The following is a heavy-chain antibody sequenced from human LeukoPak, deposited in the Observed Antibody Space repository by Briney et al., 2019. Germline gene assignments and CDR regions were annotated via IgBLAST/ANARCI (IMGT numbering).Heavy chain of an antibody. Sequence: PGGSLRLSCAASGFTFSSYGMHWVRQAPGKGLEWVAVISYDGSNKYNADSVKGRFTISRDNSKNTLYLQMNSLRAEDTAVYYCAKAILPRIAARLDAFDIWGQGTMVTVSS. CDR3: AKAILPRIAARLDAFDI. V-gene: IGHV3-30*18. CDR1: GFTFSSYG. CDR2: ISYDGSNK. J-gene: IGHJ3*02. D-gene: IGHD6-6*01.